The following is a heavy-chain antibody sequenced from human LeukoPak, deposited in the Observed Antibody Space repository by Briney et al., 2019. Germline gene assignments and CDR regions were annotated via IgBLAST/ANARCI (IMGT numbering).Heavy chain of an antibody. V-gene: IGHV3-30*18. J-gene: IGHJ6*02. Sequence: PGGSLRLSCAASGFTFSSYGMHWVRQAPGKGLEWVAVISYDGSNKYYADSVEGRFTISRDNSKNTLYLQMNSLRAEDTAVYYCAKEGMENYGMDVWGQGTTVTVSS. CDR2: ISYDGSNK. CDR3: AKEGMENYGMDV. D-gene: IGHD3-10*01. CDR1: GFTFSSYG.